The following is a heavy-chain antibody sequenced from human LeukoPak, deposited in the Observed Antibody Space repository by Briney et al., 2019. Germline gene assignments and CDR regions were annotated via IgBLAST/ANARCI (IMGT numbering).Heavy chain of an antibody. D-gene: IGHD3-10*01. CDR1: GVSISSSNSY. CDR2: IYYSGST. CDR3: ARHIWFGEFSAFDY. V-gene: IGHV4-39*01. Sequence: TAETLSLTCTVSGVSISSSNSYWGWIRQPPGKGLEWIGSIYYSGSTYYNPSLKSRVTISVDTSKNQFSLKLSSVTAADTAVYYCARHIWFGEFSAFDYWGQGTLVTVSS. J-gene: IGHJ4*02.